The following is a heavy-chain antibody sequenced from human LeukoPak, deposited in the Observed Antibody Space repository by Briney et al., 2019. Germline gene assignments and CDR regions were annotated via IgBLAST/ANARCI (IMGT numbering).Heavy chain of an antibody. CDR1: GYTFTSYG. J-gene: IGHJ4*02. V-gene: IGHV1-18*01. CDR3: ARSYYDGSGYYYFDY. CDR2: ISAYNGNT. D-gene: IGHD3-22*01. Sequence: ASVKVSCKASGYTFTSYGISWVRQAPGQGLEWMGWISAYNGNTNYAQKLQGRVTMTTDTSTSTAYMELRSLRSDDTAVYYCARSYYDGSGYYYFDYWGQGTLVTVSS.